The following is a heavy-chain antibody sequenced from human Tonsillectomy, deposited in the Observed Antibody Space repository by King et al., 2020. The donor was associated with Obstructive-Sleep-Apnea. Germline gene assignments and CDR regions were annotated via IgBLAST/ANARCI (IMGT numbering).Heavy chain of an antibody. CDR3: VRDRLGHLFEGFDI. CDR1: GFTFTAYW. V-gene: IGHV3-7*01. J-gene: IGHJ3*02. D-gene: IGHD3-10*01. Sequence: VQLVESGEGLVQPGGSLKLSCAASGFTFTAYWMSWVRQAPGTGLEWVSNIKQDGSEEYYVDAVKGRFTISRDNAKNSLFLQMNSLRAEDTAVYFCVRDRLGHLFEGFDIWGQGTMVTVSS. CDR2: IKQDGSEE.